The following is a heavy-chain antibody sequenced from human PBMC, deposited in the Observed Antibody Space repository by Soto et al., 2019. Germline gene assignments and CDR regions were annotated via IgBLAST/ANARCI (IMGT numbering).Heavy chain of an antibody. CDR3: AKSQGGYRLPYYYYGMDV. J-gene: IGHJ6*02. D-gene: IGHD1-26*01. V-gene: IGHV3-23*01. CDR2: ISGSGGST. Sequence: LRLSCAASGFTFSSYAMSWVRQAPGKGLEWVSAISGSGGSTYYADSVKGRFTISRDNSKNTLYLQMNSLRAEDTAVYYCAKSQGGYRLPYYYYGMDVWGQGTTVTVSS. CDR1: GFTFSSYA.